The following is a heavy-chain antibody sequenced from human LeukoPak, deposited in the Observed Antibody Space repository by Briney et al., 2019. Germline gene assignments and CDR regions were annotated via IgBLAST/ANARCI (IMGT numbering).Heavy chain of an antibody. CDR1: GFTFSSYS. J-gene: IGHJ4*02. CDR3: AKDILRWSFDY. CDR2: ISSSSSTI. D-gene: IGHD4-17*01. Sequence: PGGSLRLSCAASGFTFSSYSMNWVRQAPGKGLEWVSYISSSSSTIYYADSVEGRFTISRDNSKNMLYLQMNNLRAEDTAVYYCAKDILRWSFDYWGQGTLVTVFS. V-gene: IGHV3-48*04.